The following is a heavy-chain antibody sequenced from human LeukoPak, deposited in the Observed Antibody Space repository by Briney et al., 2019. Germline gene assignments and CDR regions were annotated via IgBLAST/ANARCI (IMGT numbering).Heavy chain of an antibody. CDR3: ARHPSITMVRGVVYYFDY. Sequence: PSETLSLTCTVSGYSISSGYYWGWIRQPPGKGLEWIGSIYHSGSTYYNPSPKSRVTISVETSKNQFSLKLSSVTAADTAVYYCARHPSITMVRGVVYYFDYWGQGTLVTVSS. J-gene: IGHJ4*02. D-gene: IGHD3-10*01. CDR2: IYHSGST. V-gene: IGHV4-38-2*02. CDR1: GYSISSGYY.